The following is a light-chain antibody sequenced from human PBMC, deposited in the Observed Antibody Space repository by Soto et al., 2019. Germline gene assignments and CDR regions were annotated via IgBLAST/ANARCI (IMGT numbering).Light chain of an antibody. V-gene: IGKV1-9*01. CDR1: QGISSY. CDR2: AAS. Sequence: DIQLTQSPAFLSASVGDRVTLTCRASQGISSYLAWYQQKPGKAPKLLIYAASTMQSGVPSRFSGSGSGTEFTLTIIRLHHEDCATCYFQHLNSYALTFGGGTKVEIK. J-gene: IGKJ4*01. CDR3: QHLNSYALT.